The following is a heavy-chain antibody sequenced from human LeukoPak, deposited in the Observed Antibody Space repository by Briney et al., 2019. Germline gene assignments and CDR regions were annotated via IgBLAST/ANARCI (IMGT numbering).Heavy chain of an antibody. D-gene: IGHD6-13*01. V-gene: IGHV4-59*01. J-gene: IGHJ1*01. CDR2: IYYSGST. CDR3: ARGGSSSWYPVPEYFQH. CDR1: GGSISSYY. Sequence: SETLSLTCTVSGGSISSYYWSWIRQPPGKGLEWIGYIYYSGSTNYNPSLKSRVTISVETSKNQFSLKLSSVTAADTAVYYCARGGSSSWYPVPEYFQHWGQGTLVTVSS.